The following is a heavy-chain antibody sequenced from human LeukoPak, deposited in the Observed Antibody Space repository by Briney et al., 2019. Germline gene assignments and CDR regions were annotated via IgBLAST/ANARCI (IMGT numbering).Heavy chain of an antibody. D-gene: IGHD1-1*01. CDR2: ISAYNGNT. CDR1: GYTFTSYG. J-gene: IGHJ5*02. V-gene: IGHV1-18*01. Sequence: ASVKVSCKASGYTFTSYGISWVRQAPGQGLEWMGWISAYNGNTNYAQKLQGRVTMTTDTSTSTAYMELRSLRSDDTAVYYCARVSHYGIWNDEFDPWGQGTLVTVSS. CDR3: ARVSHYGIWNDEFDP.